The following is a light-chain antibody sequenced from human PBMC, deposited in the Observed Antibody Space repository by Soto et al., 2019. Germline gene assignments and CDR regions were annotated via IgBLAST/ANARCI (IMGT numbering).Light chain of an antibody. CDR2: AAS. J-gene: IGKJ1*01. CDR3: QQSYSRVT. CDR1: QRISKK. Sequence: IHMTQSISSLAASVVDIVTITCRASQRISKKLSWYQQKPGKAPRLLIYAASTSQNGVPSRISGSGSGTDFTLTIDSLQPEDFATYYCQQSYSRVTFGQGTKVDI. V-gene: IGKV1-39*01.